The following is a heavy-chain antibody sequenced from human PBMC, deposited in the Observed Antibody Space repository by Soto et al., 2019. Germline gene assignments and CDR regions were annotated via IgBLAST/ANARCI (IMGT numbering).Heavy chain of an antibody. Sequence: GGSLRLSCAASGFTFSSYGMHWVRQAPGKGLEWVAVISYDGSNKYYADSVKGRFTISRDNSKNTLYLQMNSLRAEDTAVYYCVGGSGLVAHYYYGMDVWGQGTTVTVSS. CDR3: VGGSGLVAHYYYGMDV. D-gene: IGHD2-15*01. CDR1: GFTFSSYG. CDR2: ISYDGSNK. J-gene: IGHJ6*02. V-gene: IGHV3-30*03.